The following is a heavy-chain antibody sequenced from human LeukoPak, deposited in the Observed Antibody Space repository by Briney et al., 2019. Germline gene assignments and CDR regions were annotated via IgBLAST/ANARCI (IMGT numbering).Heavy chain of an antibody. CDR1: GGSITGSY. CDR2: IYYSGST. J-gene: IGHJ4*02. D-gene: IGHD1-14*01. Sequence: PSETLSLTCTVSGGSITGSYWSWLRQPPGKGLEYIGYIYYSGSTNYNPSLKSRVTISADTSKNQISLKVSSVTAADTAVYYCARDTGDYFDQWGQGTLVTVSS. CDR3: ARDTGDYFDQ. V-gene: IGHV4-59*01.